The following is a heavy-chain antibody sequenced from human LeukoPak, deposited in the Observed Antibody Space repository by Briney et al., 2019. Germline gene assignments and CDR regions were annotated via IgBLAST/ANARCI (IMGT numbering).Heavy chain of an antibody. V-gene: IGHV4-4*02. Sequence: PSGTLSLTCAVSGGSISSSNWWSWVRQPPGKGLEWIGEIYHSGSTNYNPSLKSRVTISVDKSKNQSSLKLSSVTAADTAVYYCARGVLTGYSVYYYYMDVWGKGTTVTISS. J-gene: IGHJ6*03. D-gene: IGHD3-9*01. CDR1: GGSISSSNW. CDR3: ARGVLTGYSVYYYYMDV. CDR2: IYHSGST.